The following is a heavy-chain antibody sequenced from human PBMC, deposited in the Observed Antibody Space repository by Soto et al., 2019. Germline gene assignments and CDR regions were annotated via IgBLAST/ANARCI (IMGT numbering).Heavy chain of an antibody. V-gene: IGHV1-18*01. CDR2: ISGYNGNT. CDR1: GYSFTTYG. J-gene: IGHJ6*02. Sequence: QGQLGQSRGEVQKPGASVKVSCKTSGYSFTTYGISWVRQAPGQGLEWLGWISGYNGNTNYAQNLRGRGTMTTVTSTITSYMELRSPISDDTAVYYCAREGPAHSYYYGMDVWGQGSTVTVSS. CDR3: AREGPAHSYYYGMDV.